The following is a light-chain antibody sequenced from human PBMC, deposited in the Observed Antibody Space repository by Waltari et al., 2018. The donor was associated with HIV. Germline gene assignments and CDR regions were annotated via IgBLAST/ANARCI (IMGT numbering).Light chain of an antibody. CDR1: RTVYFNSNNQNY. CDR2: WAF. V-gene: IGKV4-1*01. CDR3: QQYYTIEST. Sequence: DIVMTQSPDSLPVSLGERATLNCRSSRTVYFNSNNQNYLAWYQQKPGQSPKVLIYWAFTRASGVPGRFSGSGSGTDFNLTISSLQADDVAVYYCQQYYTIESTFGGGTKVEIK. J-gene: IGKJ4*01.